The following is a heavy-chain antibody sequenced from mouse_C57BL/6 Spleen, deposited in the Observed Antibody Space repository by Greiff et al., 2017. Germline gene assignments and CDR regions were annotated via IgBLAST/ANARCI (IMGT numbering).Heavy chain of an antibody. CDR3: ARSTTVVAPLLDY. Sequence: QVQLQQPGAELVKPGASVKLSCKASGYTFTSYWMHWVKQRPGQGLEWIGMIHPNSGSTNYNEKFKSKATLTVDKSSSTAYMQLSSLTSDDSAVYYCARSTTVVAPLLDYWGQGTTLTVSS. CDR2: IHPNSGST. D-gene: IGHD1-1*01. V-gene: IGHV1-64*01. CDR1: GYTFTSYW. J-gene: IGHJ2*01.